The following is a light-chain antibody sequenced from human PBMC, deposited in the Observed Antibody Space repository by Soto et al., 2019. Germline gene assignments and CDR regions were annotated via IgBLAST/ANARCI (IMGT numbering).Light chain of an antibody. CDR1: SASVSTSYY. Sequence: QAVVTQEPSFSVSPGGRVTVTCALSSASVSTSYYASWYQLTPGQAPRPLIHSTNTRPSGVPDRFSGSILWNKPALTSTGDQADDDADYYCLLYLGSGSYVFGTGTKLTVL. CDR3: LLYLGSGSYV. CDR2: STN. V-gene: IGLV8-61*01. J-gene: IGLJ1*01.